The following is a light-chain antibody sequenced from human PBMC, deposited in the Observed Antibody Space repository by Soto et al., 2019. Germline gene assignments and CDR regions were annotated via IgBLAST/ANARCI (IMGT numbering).Light chain of an antibody. CDR1: QDISSY. J-gene: IGKJ3*01. CDR3: QQLNSYSIFS. CDR2: GAS. Sequence: DIQLTKSPSFLSASVGDRVTITCRASQDISSYLAWYQQKPGKAPKLLIFGASTLQSGVPSRFSGSGSGTEFTLTISSLQPEDFATYYCQQLNSYSIFSFGPGTKVDIK. V-gene: IGKV1-9*01.